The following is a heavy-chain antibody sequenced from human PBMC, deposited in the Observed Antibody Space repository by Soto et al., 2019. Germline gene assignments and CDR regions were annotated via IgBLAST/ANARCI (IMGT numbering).Heavy chain of an antibody. D-gene: IGHD3-22*01. CDR3: ARETPYYYDSSGYYYFDY. Sequence: PSETLCLTCTVSGGSISSYYWSWIRQPPGKGLEWIGYIYYSGSTNYNPSLKSRVTISVDTSKNQFSLKLSSVTAADTAVNYCARETPYYYDSSGYYYFDYWGQGTLVTVSS. CDR2: IYYSGST. J-gene: IGHJ4*02. V-gene: IGHV4-59*01. CDR1: GGSISSYY.